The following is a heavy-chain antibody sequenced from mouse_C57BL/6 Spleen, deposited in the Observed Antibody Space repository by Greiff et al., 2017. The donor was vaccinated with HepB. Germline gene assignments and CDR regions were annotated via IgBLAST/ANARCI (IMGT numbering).Heavy chain of an antibody. CDR1: GYTFTSYW. V-gene: IGHV1-72*01. J-gene: IGHJ1*03. CDR2: IDPNSGGT. CDR3: ARRTAAVVATENWYFDV. D-gene: IGHD1-1*01. Sequence: QVQLQQPGAELVKPGASVKLSCKASGYTFTSYWMHWVKQRPGRGLEWIGRIDPNSGGTKYNEKFKSKATLTVDKPSSTAYMQLSSQTSEDSAVYYCARRTAAVVATENWYFDVWGTGTTVTVSS.